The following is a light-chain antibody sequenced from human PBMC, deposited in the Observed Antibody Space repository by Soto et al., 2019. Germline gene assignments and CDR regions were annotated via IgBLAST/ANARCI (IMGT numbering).Light chain of an antibody. J-gene: IGLJ1*01. Sequence: QSVLTQPPSVSGAPGQRVTISCTGRSSNIGAGYDVHWYQHLPGTAPKLLIYGNSNRPSGVPDRFSGSKSGTSASLAITGLQAEDEADYYCQSYDNSLSGYVFGTGTKVTVL. V-gene: IGLV1-40*01. CDR3: QSYDNSLSGYV. CDR1: SSNIGAGYD. CDR2: GNS.